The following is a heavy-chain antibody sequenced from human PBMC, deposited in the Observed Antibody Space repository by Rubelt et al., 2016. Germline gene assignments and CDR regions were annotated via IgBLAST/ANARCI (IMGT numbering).Heavy chain of an antibody. V-gene: IGHV3-7*01. Sequence: VRQAPGKGLEWVAQIKEDGSEKYYMDSVKGRFTISRDNAEKSLYLQMNSLRAEDTAVYYCAISVTAGYFYMDVWGEGTTVTVSS. D-gene: IGHD2-21*02. J-gene: IGHJ6*03. CDR2: IKEDGSEK. CDR3: AISVTAGYFYMDV.